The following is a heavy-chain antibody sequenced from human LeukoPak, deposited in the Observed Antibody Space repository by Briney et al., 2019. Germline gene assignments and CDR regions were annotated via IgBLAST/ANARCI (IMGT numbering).Heavy chain of an antibody. CDR3: AKDGYGVLDY. CDR2: ISGSGGST. D-gene: IGHD4-17*01. V-gene: IGHV3-23*01. CDR1: GFTFNSYV. Sequence: GGSLRLSCAASGFTFNSYVMSWVRQAPGKGLEWVSDISGSGGSTHYADSVKGRFTISRENSQNTLYLQMNSLRAEDTAVYYCAKDGYGVLDYWGQGTLVTVSS. J-gene: IGHJ4*02.